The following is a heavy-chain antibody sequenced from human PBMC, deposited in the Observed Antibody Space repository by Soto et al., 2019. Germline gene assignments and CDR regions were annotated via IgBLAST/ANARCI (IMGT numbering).Heavy chain of an antibody. J-gene: IGHJ5*02. V-gene: IGHV4-59*01. CDR2: IYYSGST. CDR3: ARDGCSSTSCYRPYNWFDP. CDR1: GGSISSYY. D-gene: IGHD2-2*02. Sequence: SETLSLTCTVSGGSISSYYWSWIRQPPGKGLEWIGYIYYSGSTNYNPSLKSRVTISVDTSKNQFSLKLSSVTAADTAVYYCARDGCSSTSCYRPYNWFDPWGQGTLVTVSS.